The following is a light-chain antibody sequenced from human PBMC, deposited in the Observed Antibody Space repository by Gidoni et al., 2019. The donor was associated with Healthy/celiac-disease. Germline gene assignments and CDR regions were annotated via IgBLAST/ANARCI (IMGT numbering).Light chain of an antibody. CDR2: KVS. Sequence: DAVMTQSPLSLPVTLGQPASISCRSSQSLVYSDGNTYLNWFQQRPGQSPRRLIYKVSNRDSGVPDRFSGSGSGTDFTLKISRVEADDVGVYYCMQGTHWPPWTFGQGTKVEIK. CDR1: QSLVYSDGNTY. V-gene: IGKV2-30*01. J-gene: IGKJ1*01. CDR3: MQGTHWPPWT.